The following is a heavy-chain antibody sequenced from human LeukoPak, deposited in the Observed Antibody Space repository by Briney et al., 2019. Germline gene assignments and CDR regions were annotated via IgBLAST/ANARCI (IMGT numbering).Heavy chain of an antibody. CDR1: GGSFSGYY. J-gene: IGHJ4*02. CDR2: INHSGST. Sequence: SETLSLTCAVYGGSFSGYYWSWIRQPPGKGLEWIGEINHSGSTNYNPSLKSRVTISVDKSKNQFSLKLSSVTAADTAVYYCARSKGDYYDSSGYPFDYWGQGTLVTVSS. V-gene: IGHV4-34*01. CDR3: ARSKGDYYDSSGYPFDY. D-gene: IGHD3-22*01.